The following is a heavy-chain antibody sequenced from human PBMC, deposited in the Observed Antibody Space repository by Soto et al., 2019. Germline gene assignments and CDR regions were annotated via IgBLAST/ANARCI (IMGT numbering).Heavy chain of an antibody. CDR1: VGSISGGCYY. J-gene: IGHJ4*02. D-gene: IGHD2-2*01. CDR3: ARDGGYCSSIGCQNPFDH. V-gene: IGHV4-31*03. Sequence: QVQLQESGPGLVQPSQTLSLSCTVSVGSISGGCYYWNWLRQLPGNGMEWIGYMYYNGNTYYNPSLQSRITIAVGPSHAQFSLRLTSVTAADTAVYFCARDGGYCSSIGCQNPFDHWGQGTLVTFSS. CDR2: MYYNGNT.